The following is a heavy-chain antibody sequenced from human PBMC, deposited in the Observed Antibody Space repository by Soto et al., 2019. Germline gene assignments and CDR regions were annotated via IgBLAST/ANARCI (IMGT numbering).Heavy chain of an antibody. Sequence: EVQLVESGGGLIQPGGSLRLSCAASGFTVSSKYMTWVRQAPGKGLEWVSVNYGGGTTYYADSVKGRFTISRDNSKNTLYLQVNSLRAEDTAVYYCVQTTGWPGFDFWGQGTLVTVSS. CDR2: NYGGGTT. J-gene: IGHJ4*02. CDR1: GFTVSSKY. D-gene: IGHD6-19*01. CDR3: VQTTGWPGFDF. V-gene: IGHV3-53*01.